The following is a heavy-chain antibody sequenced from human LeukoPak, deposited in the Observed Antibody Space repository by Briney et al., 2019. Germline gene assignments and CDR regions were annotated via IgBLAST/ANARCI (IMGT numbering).Heavy chain of an antibody. Sequence: PGGSLRLSCAASGFTFDDYAMHWVRQAPGKGLEWVSGISWNSGRIGYADSVKGRFTISRDNAKSSLYLPMNSLRAEDTALYYCAKAFYSYDSSGVFAYWGQGTLVTASS. CDR2: ISWNSGRI. V-gene: IGHV3-9*01. D-gene: IGHD3-22*01. CDR3: AKAFYSYDSSGVFAY. CDR1: GFTFDDYA. J-gene: IGHJ4*02.